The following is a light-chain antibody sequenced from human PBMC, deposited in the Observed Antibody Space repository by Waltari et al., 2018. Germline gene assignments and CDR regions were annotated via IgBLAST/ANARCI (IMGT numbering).Light chain of an antibody. CDR2: EGS. Sequence: QSALTQPPSVSGSPGQSVTISCTGTSSDVGSYNRVSWYQQPPGTAPKLLISEGSSRPSGVPDRFSGSQSGNTASLTISGLQAEDEADYYCSSYTSSSTYVFGTGTKVTVL. CDR3: SSYTSSSTYV. CDR1: SSDVGSYNR. J-gene: IGLJ1*01. V-gene: IGLV2-18*02.